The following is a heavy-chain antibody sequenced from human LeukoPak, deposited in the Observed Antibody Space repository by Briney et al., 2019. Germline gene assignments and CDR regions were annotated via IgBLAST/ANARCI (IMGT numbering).Heavy chain of an antibody. CDR3: ERVPYAVRYYYDQDWYFDL. CDR1: GFTFSSYA. D-gene: IGHD3-22*01. V-gene: IGHV3-64*01. CDR2: ISSNGGST. J-gene: IGHJ2*01. Sequence: GGSLRLSCAASGFTFSSYAMHWVRQAPGKGLEYVSAISSNGGSTDYANSVKGRFTISRDNYKHTLYLQMGSLRDEEMAVYYCERVPYAVRYYYDQDWYFDLWGRGTLVTVSS.